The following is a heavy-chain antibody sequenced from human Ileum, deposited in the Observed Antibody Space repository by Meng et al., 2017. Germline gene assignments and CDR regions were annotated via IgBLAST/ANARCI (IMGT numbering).Heavy chain of an antibody. J-gene: IGHJ4*02. CDR1: GFTFSSYA. V-gene: IGHV3-30*01. CDR3: AREVKGYYAPGDY. Sequence: GGSLRLSCAASGFTFSSYAMHWVRQAPGKGLEWVAVISYDGSNKYYADSVKGRFTISRDNSKNTLYLQMNSLRAEDTAVYYCAREVKGYYAPGDYWGQGTRVTSFS. CDR2: ISYDGSNK. D-gene: IGHD2-2*01.